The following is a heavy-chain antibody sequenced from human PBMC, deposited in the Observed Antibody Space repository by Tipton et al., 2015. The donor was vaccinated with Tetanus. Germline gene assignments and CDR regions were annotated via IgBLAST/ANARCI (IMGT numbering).Heavy chain of an antibody. CDR1: GYSFTGYW. Sequence: QLVQSGAEVKKPGESLKISCKGSGYSFTGYWIGWVRQMPGKGLEWMGIIYPGDSDTRYSPSFQGQATISADKSISTAYLQWSSLKASDTSMFYCARAHCSDGVCNFDFWGQGALVTVAS. V-gene: IGHV5-51*01. J-gene: IGHJ4*02. CDR3: ARAHCSDGVCNFDF. CDR2: IYPGDSDT. D-gene: IGHD2-15*01.